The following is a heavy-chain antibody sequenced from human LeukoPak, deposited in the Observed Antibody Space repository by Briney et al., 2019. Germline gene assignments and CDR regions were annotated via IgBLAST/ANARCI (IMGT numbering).Heavy chain of an antibody. Sequence: ASVKVSCKASGYTFTSYGISWVRQAPGQGLEWMGGISPISGTTNYALRFQGRVTITADESTTTAYMELSSLRSEDTAVYYCARVNSALFLPGAGIDYWGQGTLVTVSS. V-gene: IGHV1-69*13. J-gene: IGHJ4*02. CDR1: GYTFTSYG. CDR2: ISPISGTT. CDR3: ARVNSALFLPGAGIDY. D-gene: IGHD3-9*01.